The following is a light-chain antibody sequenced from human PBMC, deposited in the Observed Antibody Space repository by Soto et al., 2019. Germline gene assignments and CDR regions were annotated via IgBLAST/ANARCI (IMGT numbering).Light chain of an antibody. V-gene: IGKV3-11*01. CDR3: HQRQSWPRT. J-gene: IGKJ1*01. CDR1: QSVSTNY. CDR2: DAS. Sequence: EIVLTQSPGTLSLSPGERAHLSCRASQSVSTNYLAWYQQKPGQAPRLLIYDASNRATGIPARFSGSGSGTDFTLTISDVQPEDFAVYYCHQRQSWPRTFGQGTKVDIK.